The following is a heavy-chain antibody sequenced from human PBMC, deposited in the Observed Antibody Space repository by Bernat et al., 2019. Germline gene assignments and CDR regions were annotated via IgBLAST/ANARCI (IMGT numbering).Heavy chain of an antibody. CDR2: IKQDGSEK. D-gene: IGHD3-16*02. CDR1: GFTFSSYW. J-gene: IGHJ3*02. Sequence: VQLVESGGGLVQPGGSLRLSCAASGFTFSSYWMSWVRQAPGKGLEWVANIKQDGSEKYYVDSVKGRLTISSDNAKNSLYLQMNSLRAEETAVYYCARNLFANDYIWGSYRPDAFDIWGQGTMVTVSS. CDR3: ARNLFANDYIWGSYRPDAFDI. V-gene: IGHV3-7*03.